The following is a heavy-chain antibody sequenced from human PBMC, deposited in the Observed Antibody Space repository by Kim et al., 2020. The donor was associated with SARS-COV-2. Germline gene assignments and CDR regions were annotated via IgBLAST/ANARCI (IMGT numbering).Heavy chain of an antibody. D-gene: IGHD3-22*01. J-gene: IGHJ3*02. V-gene: IGHV4-59*08. Sequence: PSLKSRVTISVDTSKNQFSLKLSSVTAADTAVYYCARPVTMIVGGNAFDIWGQGTMVTVSS. CDR3: ARPVTMIVGGNAFDI.